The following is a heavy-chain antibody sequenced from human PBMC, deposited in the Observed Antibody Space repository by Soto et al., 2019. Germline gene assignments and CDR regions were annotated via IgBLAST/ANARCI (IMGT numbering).Heavy chain of an antibody. Sequence: EVQLVQSGAEVKKPGESLKISCKGSGYSFTSYWSGWVRQMPGKGLEWMGIIYLGDSDTRYSPSFQAQVTISADKSISTAYLPWRSLKASDTAMCYCARRKGGGYSYGSGSWVDYWGQGTLVTVSS. V-gene: IGHV5-51*01. CDR1: GYSFTSYW. CDR2: IYLGDSDT. CDR3: ARRKGGGYSYGSGSWVDY. D-gene: IGHD5-18*01. J-gene: IGHJ4*02.